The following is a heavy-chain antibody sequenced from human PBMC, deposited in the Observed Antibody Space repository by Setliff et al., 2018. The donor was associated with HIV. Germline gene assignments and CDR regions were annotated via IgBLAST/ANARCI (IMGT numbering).Heavy chain of an antibody. CDR2: IRNDGSDK. J-gene: IGHJ4*02. CDR3: ATIVESSGYHGGNYFDL. Sequence: GSLRLSCAASGFTFSGYTMNWVRQAPGKGLEWVAFIRNDGSDKHYVDSVKGRFTISRDDSKNTLYLQMNSLRAEDTAVYYCATIVESSGYHGGNYFDLWGRGSLVTVSS. CDR1: GFTFSGYT. V-gene: IGHV3-30*02. D-gene: IGHD3-22*01.